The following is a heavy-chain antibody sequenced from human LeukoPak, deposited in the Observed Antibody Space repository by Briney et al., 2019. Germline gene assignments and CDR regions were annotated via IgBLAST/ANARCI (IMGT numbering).Heavy chain of an antibody. CDR1: GFTFSDYD. CDR2: IGKSGDNT. Sequence: GGSLRLSCAASGFTFSDYDMAWVRHAPGKGLEWVSTIGKSGDNTFYADSVRGRFTISRDNSKNTLYLQMNNLRVDDAAVYYCARHWLWGQGTLVTVSS. V-gene: IGHV3-23*01. D-gene: IGHD5-12*01. J-gene: IGHJ4*02. CDR3: ARHWL.